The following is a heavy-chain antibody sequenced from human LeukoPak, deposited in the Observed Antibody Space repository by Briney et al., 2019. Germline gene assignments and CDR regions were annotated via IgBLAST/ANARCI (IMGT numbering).Heavy chain of an antibody. CDR3: AKEGAHYYDSSGFFDY. CDR1: GFTFSNYA. J-gene: IGHJ4*02. D-gene: IGHD3-22*01. Sequence: PGGSLRLSCAASGFTFSNYAMSRVRQAPGKGLEWVSAISGSGGSTYYADSVKGRFTISRDNSKNTLYLQMNSLRAEDTAVYYCAKEGAHYYDSSGFFDYWGQGTLVTVSS. CDR2: ISGSGGST. V-gene: IGHV3-23*01.